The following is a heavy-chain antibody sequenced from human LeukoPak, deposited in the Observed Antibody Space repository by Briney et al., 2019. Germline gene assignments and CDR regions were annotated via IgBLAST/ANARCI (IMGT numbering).Heavy chain of an antibody. CDR1: GGSISGYY. D-gene: IGHD1-26*01. V-gene: IGHV4-59*01. CDR3: ARRLEYSGSKGVFDY. CDR2: IYYSGST. J-gene: IGHJ4*02. Sequence: NPSETLSLTCTVSGGSISGYYWSWIRQPPGKGLEWIGYIYYSGSTNYNPSLKSRVTISVDTSKNQFSLKLSSVTAADTAVYYCARRLEYSGSKGVFDYWGQGTLVTVSS.